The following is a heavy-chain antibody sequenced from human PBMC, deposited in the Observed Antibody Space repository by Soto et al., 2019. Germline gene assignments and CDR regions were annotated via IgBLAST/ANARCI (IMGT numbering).Heavy chain of an antibody. CDR1: GFTFDNYA. J-gene: IGHJ6*02. Sequence: QVQLMESGGGVVQPGRSLRLSCAASGFTFDNYAIHWVRQAPGKGLEWVAVISYDGGNKNHADSVKGRFTISRDNSKKTLFLQMKNVRAEDTAVYYCARDGWLYYDSTSRGMDVWGQGTTVIVSS. V-gene: IGHV3-30-3*01. CDR2: ISYDGGNK. D-gene: IGHD3-22*01. CDR3: ARDGWLYYDSTSRGMDV.